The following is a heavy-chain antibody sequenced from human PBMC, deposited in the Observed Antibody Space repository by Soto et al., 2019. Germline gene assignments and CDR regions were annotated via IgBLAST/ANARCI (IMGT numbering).Heavy chain of an antibody. D-gene: IGHD3-22*01. CDR2: LSWNGVTI. CDR1: GFTFDDYA. CDR3: AALRAYDSSDYSGFHYGMDV. V-gene: IGHV3-9*01. J-gene: IGHJ6*02. Sequence: EVQLVESGGGLVQPGRSLRLSCAASGFTFDDYAMHWVRQVPGKGLQWVSGLSWNGVTIGYAASVKGRFTISRDNAKKCLYIQMNGVRPDDTALYYCAALRAYDSSDYSGFHYGMDVWGLGTTVTVS.